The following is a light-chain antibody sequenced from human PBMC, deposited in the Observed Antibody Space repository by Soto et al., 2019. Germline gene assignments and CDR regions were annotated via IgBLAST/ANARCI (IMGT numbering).Light chain of an antibody. CDR3: QQSYSTPPFT. V-gene: IGKV1-39*01. CDR2: AAS. CDR1: QSISND. J-gene: IGKJ2*01. Sequence: DIQMTQSPSSLSASVGDRVTITCRASQSISNDLYWYQQKPGKAPKLLIYAASSLQGGVASRFSGSGSGTDFTLTISSLQPEDFATYYCQQSYSTPPFTFGQGTRLEIK.